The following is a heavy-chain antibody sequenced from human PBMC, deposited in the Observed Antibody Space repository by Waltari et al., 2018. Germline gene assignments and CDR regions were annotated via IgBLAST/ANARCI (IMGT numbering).Heavy chain of an antibody. V-gene: IGHV3-74*01. CDR2: INSDGSST. CDR3: ARVGYCTNGVCYSPFDY. Sequence: EVQLVESGGGLVQPGGSLRLSCAASGFTFSSSWMHWVRQPPGKGLVWVSRINSDGSSTSYADSVKGRFTISRDNAKNTLYLQMNSLRAEDTAVYYCARVGYCTNGVCYSPFDYWGQGTLVTVSS. CDR1: GFTFSSSW. D-gene: IGHD2-8*01. J-gene: IGHJ4*02.